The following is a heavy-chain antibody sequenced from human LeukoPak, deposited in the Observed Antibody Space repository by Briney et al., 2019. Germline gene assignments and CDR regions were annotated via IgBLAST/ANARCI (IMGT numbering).Heavy chain of an antibody. Sequence: GGSLRLSCAVSGLNFSSSWMDWVRQAPGKGLEWGASINPDGNKKYSVDSVKGRFTISRDNAENSLYLQMNSLRVEDTAFYYCARDLAYSRLDYWGQGMLVTVSS. J-gene: IGHJ4*02. CDR1: GLNFSSSW. CDR2: INPDGNKK. D-gene: IGHD5-18*01. CDR3: ARDLAYSRLDY. V-gene: IGHV3-7*01.